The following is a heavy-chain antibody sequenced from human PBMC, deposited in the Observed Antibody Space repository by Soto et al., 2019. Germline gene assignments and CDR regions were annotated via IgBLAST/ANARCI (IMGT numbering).Heavy chain of an antibody. Sequence: QVQLQESGPGLVKPSQTLSLTCTVSGGSISSGGYYWSWIRQHPGKGLEWIGYIYYSGSTYYNPSLKSRVTXXGXTXXNQFSLKLRSVTAADTAVYYCARNYDSSGYYWFDPWGQGTLVTVSS. D-gene: IGHD3-22*01. V-gene: IGHV4-31*03. CDR3: ARNYDSSGYYWFDP. J-gene: IGHJ5*02. CDR1: GGSISSGGYY. CDR2: IYYSGST.